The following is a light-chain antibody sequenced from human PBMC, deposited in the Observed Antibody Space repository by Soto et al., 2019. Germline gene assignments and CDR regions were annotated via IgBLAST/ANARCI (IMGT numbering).Light chain of an antibody. CDR2: AAS. CDR3: QQLNSYPLT. J-gene: IGKJ4*01. Sequence: DIQLTQSPSFLSASVGDRVTITCRASQGISSYLAWYQQKPGKAPKLLIYAASTLQSGVPSRFSGSGSGTEFTLTISSLQPEDFATYYCQQLNSYPLTLGAGTKVDIK. CDR1: QGISSY. V-gene: IGKV1-9*01.